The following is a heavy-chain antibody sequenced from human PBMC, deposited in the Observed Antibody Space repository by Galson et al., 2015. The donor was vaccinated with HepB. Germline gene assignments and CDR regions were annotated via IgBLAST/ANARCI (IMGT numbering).Heavy chain of an antibody. V-gene: IGHV7-4-1*02. CDR1: GYTFTDYV. CDR3: ARSPLRFLDWLPYYDYYYMDV. J-gene: IGHJ6*03. D-gene: IGHD3-3*01. CDR2: MNTNTGKP. Sequence: SVKVSCKASGYTFTDYVVNWVRQAPGQGLEWMGWMNTNTGKPTYAPGFAGRFVFSLDTSVTTAYLQISSLETDDTAAYYCARSPLRFLDWLPYYDYYYMDVRGEGTTVTVSS.